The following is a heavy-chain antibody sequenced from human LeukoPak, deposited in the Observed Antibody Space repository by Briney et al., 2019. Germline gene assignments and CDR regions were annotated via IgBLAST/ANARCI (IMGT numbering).Heavy chain of an antibody. V-gene: IGHV3-7*01. J-gene: IGHJ4*02. Sequence: GGSLRLSCAVSGVTFSSYWMTWVRQVPGKGLEWVANIKEDGSEKFYVDSVKGRFTISRDNAKGSLYLQMDSLRVEDTAVYYCGRTGDLSDYWGQGTLVTVSS. CDR2: IKEDGSEK. CDR1: GVTFSSYW. CDR3: GRTGDLSDY. D-gene: IGHD7-27*01.